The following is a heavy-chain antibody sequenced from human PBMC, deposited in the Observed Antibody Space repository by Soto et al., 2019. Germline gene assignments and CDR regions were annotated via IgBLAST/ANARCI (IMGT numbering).Heavy chain of an antibody. J-gene: IGHJ6*02. Sequence: QVQLVQSGAEVKKPGSSVKVSCKASGGTFSSYAISWVRQAPGQGLEWMGGIIPIFGTADYAQTFQGRVTITADESTSTAYVEPSSLRSEDTAVYYCASHTGSSPEGRYYYGMDVWGQGTTVTVSS. D-gene: IGHD1-26*01. CDR1: GGTFSSYA. CDR3: ASHTGSSPEGRYYYGMDV. V-gene: IGHV1-69*12. CDR2: IIPIFGTA.